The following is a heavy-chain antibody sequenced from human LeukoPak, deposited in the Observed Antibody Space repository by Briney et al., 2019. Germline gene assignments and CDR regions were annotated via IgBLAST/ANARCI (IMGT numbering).Heavy chain of an antibody. CDR3: ATGYYDSSGYGPPYYGMDV. CDR1: GFTFTISA. D-gene: IGHD3-22*01. J-gene: IGHJ6*02. V-gene: IGHV1-58*02. Sequence: ASVTVSFNCSGFTFTISAMQWVRHPRAQRLGRIGWIDVGSGNTNYAQKLQERVTISRDMSTSTAYMELSSLRSEDTAVYYCATGYYDSSGYGPPYYGMDVWGQGTTVTVSS. CDR2: IDVGSGNT.